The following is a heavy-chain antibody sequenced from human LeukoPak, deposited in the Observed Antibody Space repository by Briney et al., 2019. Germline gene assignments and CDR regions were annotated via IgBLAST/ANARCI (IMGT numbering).Heavy chain of an antibody. J-gene: IGHJ4*02. Sequence: ASVKVSCKASGYTFTSYGISWVRQAPGQGLEWMGWISAYNGNTNYAQKLQGRVTMTTDTSTSTAYMELRSLRSDDTAVYYCARDLYTVNSGWSSDYWGQGTLVTVSS. CDR1: GYTFTSYG. CDR2: ISAYNGNT. D-gene: IGHD6-19*01. CDR3: ARDLYTVNSGWSSDY. V-gene: IGHV1-18*01.